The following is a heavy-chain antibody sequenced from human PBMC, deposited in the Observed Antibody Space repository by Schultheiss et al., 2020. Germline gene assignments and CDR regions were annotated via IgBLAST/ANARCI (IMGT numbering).Heavy chain of an antibody. V-gene: IGHV4-59*01. CDR2: VYYSGST. Sequence: SETLSLTCTVSGGSISSYYWSWIRQPPGKGLDWIGYVYYSGSTSYNPSFKSRVTISVDRSRNQFSLKLSSVTAADTAVYYCARGVRGYPTGPFFDYWGQGTLVTGYS. D-gene: IGHD3-10*01. J-gene: IGHJ4*02. CDR1: GGSISSYY. CDR3: ARGVRGYPTGPFFDY.